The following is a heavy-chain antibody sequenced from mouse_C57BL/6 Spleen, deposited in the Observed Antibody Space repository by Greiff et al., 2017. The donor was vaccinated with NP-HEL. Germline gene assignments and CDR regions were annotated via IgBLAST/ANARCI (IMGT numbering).Heavy chain of an antibody. Sequence: EVQLQQSGAELVRPGASVKLSCTASGFNIKDDYMHWVKQRPEQGLEWIGWIDPENGDTEYASKFQGKATITADTSSNTAYLQLSSLTSEDTAVYYCTTGTLDYWGQGTTLTVSS. CDR2: IDPENGDT. J-gene: IGHJ2*01. V-gene: IGHV14-4*01. CDR1: GFNIKDDY. CDR3: TTGTLDY.